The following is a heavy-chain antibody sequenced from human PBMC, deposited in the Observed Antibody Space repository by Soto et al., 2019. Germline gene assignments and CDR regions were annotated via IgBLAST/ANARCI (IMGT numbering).Heavy chain of an antibody. CDR2: TYYRSKWYN. J-gene: IGHJ6*02. Sequence: SPTLSLTCAISGDSVSSNSAAWNWIRQSPSRGLEWLGRTYYRSKWYNDYAVSVKSRITINPDTSKNQFSLQLNSVTPEDTAVYYCARVSSSSWSPIYYYGMDVWGQGTTVTVSS. CDR1: GDSVSSNSAA. D-gene: IGHD6-13*01. V-gene: IGHV6-1*01. CDR3: ARVSSSSWSPIYYYGMDV.